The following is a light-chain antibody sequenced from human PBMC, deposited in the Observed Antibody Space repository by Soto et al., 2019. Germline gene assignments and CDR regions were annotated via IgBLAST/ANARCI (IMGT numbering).Light chain of an antibody. J-gene: IGKJ1*01. Sequence: IVMTQSAVALSVSPGERATLSCKASQSVSSNLAWYQQKPGQAPSLLIYGAFTRATGIPARFSGTGSGTEFTLTISSLQSEDVALYYCQQYNDWPLTFGQGTKVDIK. V-gene: IGKV3-15*01. CDR2: GAF. CDR1: QSVSSN. CDR3: QQYNDWPLT.